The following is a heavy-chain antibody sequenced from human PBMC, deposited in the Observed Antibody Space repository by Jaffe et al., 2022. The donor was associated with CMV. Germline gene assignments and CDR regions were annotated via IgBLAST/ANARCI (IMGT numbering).Heavy chain of an antibody. CDR1: GGSISSYY. V-gene: IGHV4-59*08. CDR2: IYYSGST. J-gene: IGHJ3*02. Sequence: QVQLQESGPGLVKPSETLSLTCTVSGGSISSYYWSWIRQPPGKGLEWIGYIYYSGSTNYNPSLKSRVTISVDTSKNQFSLKLSSVTAADTAVYYCARLNYYDSSGFAFDIWGQGTMVTVSS. CDR3: ARLNYYDSSGFAFDI. D-gene: IGHD3-22*01.